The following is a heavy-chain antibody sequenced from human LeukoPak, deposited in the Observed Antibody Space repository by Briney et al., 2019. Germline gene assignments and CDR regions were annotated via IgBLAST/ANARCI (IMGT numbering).Heavy chain of an antibody. D-gene: IGHD2-15*01. CDR1: GGSFKNYY. V-gene: IGHV4-4*07. CDR2: IYSSGST. Sequence: SETLSLTCTVSGGSFKNYYWNWIRQPAGKGLEWMGRIYSSGSTDYNPSLKSRGTISVDTSKTQFSLNLTSVTAADSAVYYCARARGRLLLIDYWGQGTLVTVSS. J-gene: IGHJ4*02. CDR3: ARARGRLLLIDY.